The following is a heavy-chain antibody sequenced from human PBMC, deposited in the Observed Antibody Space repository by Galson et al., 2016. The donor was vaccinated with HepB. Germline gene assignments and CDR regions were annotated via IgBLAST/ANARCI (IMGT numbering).Heavy chain of an antibody. CDR3: VRAIRTGPAAGAY. V-gene: IGHV1-2*02. D-gene: IGHD2-2*01. CDR1: GYTFTNYG. Sequence: SVKVSCKASGYTFTNYGISWVRQAPGQGLEWMAWINPKSGDTKSAQKFQGRVTMTSDMSISTAYLELSRLTSDDTAVYYCVRAIRTGPAAGAYWGQGTLVTVSS. J-gene: IGHJ4*02. CDR2: INPKSGDT.